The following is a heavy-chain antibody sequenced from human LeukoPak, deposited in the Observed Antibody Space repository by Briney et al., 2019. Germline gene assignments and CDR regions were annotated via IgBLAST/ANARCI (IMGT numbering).Heavy chain of an antibody. V-gene: IGHV4-39*01. CDR3: ARHEYSGSYYGLSWFGP. J-gene: IGHJ5*02. Sequence: SETLSLTCTVSGGSISSSGYYWGWIRQPPGKGPEWIASIYYSGSTYYNPSLKSRVTISVDTSKNQLSLKPSSLTAADTAVYYCARHEYSGSYYGLSWFGPWGQGTLVTVSS. CDR1: GGSISSSGYY. D-gene: IGHD1-26*01. CDR2: IYYSGST.